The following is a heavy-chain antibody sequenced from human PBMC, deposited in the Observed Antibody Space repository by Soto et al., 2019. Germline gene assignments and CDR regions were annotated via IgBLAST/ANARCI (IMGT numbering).Heavy chain of an antibody. Sequence: QVQLVESGGGVVQPGRSLRLSCAASGFTFRSYAMHWVGKVPAKGWGGVAVIYLVGSNKSYRDSVKGRFTISRDNSKNTLYLQINSLRYEDTAVYYCARGDREDIAVVVGARPGEYGVDVWGQGTTVTVSS. D-gene: IGHD2-15*01. V-gene: IGHV3-30-3*01. CDR2: IYLVGSNK. CDR1: GFTFRSYA. J-gene: IGHJ6*02. CDR3: ARGDREDIAVVVGARPGEYGVDV.